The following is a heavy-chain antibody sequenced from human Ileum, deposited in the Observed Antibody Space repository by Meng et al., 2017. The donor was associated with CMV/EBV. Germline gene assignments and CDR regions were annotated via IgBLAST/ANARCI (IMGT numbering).Heavy chain of an antibody. CDR2: INYSGST. J-gene: IGHJ4*02. V-gene: IGHV4-39*07. CDR3: ARDMTNRWFYY. D-gene: IGHD4-11*01. CDR1: GDSIKITPHF. Sequence: PHNPGPGGVNHSQPLALTCTVSGDSIKITPHFWAWIRQPPGQGLEWIGTINYSGSTYYNPSLRSRVTLSVDTSKNQFSLKLSYVTAADTAMYYCARDMTNRWFYYWGQGILVTVSS.